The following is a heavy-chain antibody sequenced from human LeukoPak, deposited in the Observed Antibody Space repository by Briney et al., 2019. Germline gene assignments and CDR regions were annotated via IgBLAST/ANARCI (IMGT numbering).Heavy chain of an antibody. J-gene: IGHJ4*02. Sequence: ASVKVSCKASGYTFTSYDINWVRQAPGQGLEWMGWISSYNGNTNYAQNLQGRVTMTTDTSTSTAYMELRSLRSDDTAVYYCARSKYYDSSGYYHFDYWGQGTLVTVSS. V-gene: IGHV1-18*01. CDR1: GYTFTSYD. CDR2: ISSYNGNT. CDR3: ARSKYYDSSGYYHFDY. D-gene: IGHD3-22*01.